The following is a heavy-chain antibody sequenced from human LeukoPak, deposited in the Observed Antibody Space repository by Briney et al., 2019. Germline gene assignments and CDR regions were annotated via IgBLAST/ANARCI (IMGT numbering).Heavy chain of an antibody. J-gene: IGHJ6*03. Sequence: ASVKVSCKASGGTFSSYAISWVRQAPGQGLEWMGGIIPIFGAANYAQKFQGRVTITTDESTSTAYMELSSLRSEDTAVYYCARGLSDSSGYYSDYYYYYYMDVWGKGTTVTVSS. V-gene: IGHV1-69*05. CDR2: IIPIFGAA. D-gene: IGHD3-22*01. CDR3: ARGLSDSSGYYSDYYYYYYMDV. CDR1: GGTFSSYA.